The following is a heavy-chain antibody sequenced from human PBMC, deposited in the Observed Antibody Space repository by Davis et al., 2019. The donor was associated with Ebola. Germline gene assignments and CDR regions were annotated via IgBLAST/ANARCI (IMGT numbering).Heavy chain of an antibody. V-gene: IGHV3-23*01. Sequence: GESLKISCAASGFTFSIYSMTWVRQGPGKGLEWVSVIGSSGGGIQYADFVKGRYIISRDNSKNTLYLQMNSLRAEDTAVYYCAKAPLSTGRVFFDYWGQGTLVTVSS. CDR1: GFTFSIYS. CDR3: AKAPLSTGRVFFDY. CDR2: IGSSGGGI. J-gene: IGHJ4*02. D-gene: IGHD1-14*01.